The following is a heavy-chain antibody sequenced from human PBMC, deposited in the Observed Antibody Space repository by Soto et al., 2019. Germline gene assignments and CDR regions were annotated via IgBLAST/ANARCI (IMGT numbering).Heavy chain of an antibody. V-gene: IGHV1-3*01. CDR2: INAGNGNT. CDR1: GYTFTSYA. CDR3: ARDSIAVAGYYGMDV. D-gene: IGHD6-19*01. Sequence: ASVKVSCKASGYTFTSYAMHWVRQAPGQRLEWMGWINAGNGNTKYSQTFQGRVTITRDKSAGTAYMELCSLRSEDTAVYYGARDSIAVAGYYGMDVWGQGTTVTVSS. J-gene: IGHJ6*02.